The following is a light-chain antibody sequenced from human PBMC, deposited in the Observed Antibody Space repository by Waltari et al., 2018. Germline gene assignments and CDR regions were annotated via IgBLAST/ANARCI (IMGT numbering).Light chain of an antibody. CDR3: QQRIAWPLT. CDR2: NVF. Sequence: EIVLTQSPATLSLSPGERATLFCRASESVTSHLAWYQQKRGQPPRLHIYNVFNRATGIPARFSGSGSGRDFTLTISSLEPEDFAVYYCQQRIAWPLTFGGGTKVEIK. J-gene: IGKJ4*01. V-gene: IGKV3-11*02. CDR1: ESVTSH.